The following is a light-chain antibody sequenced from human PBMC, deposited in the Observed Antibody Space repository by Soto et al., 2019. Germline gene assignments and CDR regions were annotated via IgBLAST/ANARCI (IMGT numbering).Light chain of an antibody. CDR3: SSYTISSTYV. CDR1: SSDVGGYNY. Sequence: QSVLTQPASVSGSPGQSITISCTGTSSDVGGYNYVSWYQQHPGKAPKLMIYEVSDRPSGVSNRFSGSNSGNTASLTISGLQAEDEADYYCSSYTISSTYVFGTGTKV. CDR2: EVS. V-gene: IGLV2-14*01. J-gene: IGLJ1*01.